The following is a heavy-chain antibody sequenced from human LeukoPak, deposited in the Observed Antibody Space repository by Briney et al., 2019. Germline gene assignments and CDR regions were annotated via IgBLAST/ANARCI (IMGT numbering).Heavy chain of an antibody. V-gene: IGHV3-21*01. CDR2: ITSSSTYI. J-gene: IGHJ5*02. D-gene: IGHD6-13*01. CDR1: GFTFSSYN. Sequence: GGSLRLSCAASGFTFSSYNMNWVRQAPGKGLEWVSSITSSSTYIYYADSVKGRFTISRDNARNSLSLQMNSLRAEDTAIYYCVRDLQRHYLGVAVAGRRRWFDPWGQGTLVTVSS. CDR3: VRDLQRHYLGVAVAGRRRWFDP.